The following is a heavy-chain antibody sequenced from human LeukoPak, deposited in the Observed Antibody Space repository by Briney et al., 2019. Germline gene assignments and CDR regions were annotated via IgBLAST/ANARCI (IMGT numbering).Heavy chain of an antibody. Sequence: ASVNVSFKASGGTFSSYAISWVRQAPGQGLEWMGGIIPIFGTANYAQKFQGRVTITADESTSTAYMELSSLRSEDTAVYYCASIGGGAPNYYYYYMDVWGKGTTVTVSS. CDR1: GGTFSSYA. D-gene: IGHD2-15*01. J-gene: IGHJ6*03. CDR2: IIPIFGTA. V-gene: IGHV1-69*13. CDR3: ASIGGGAPNYYYYYMDV.